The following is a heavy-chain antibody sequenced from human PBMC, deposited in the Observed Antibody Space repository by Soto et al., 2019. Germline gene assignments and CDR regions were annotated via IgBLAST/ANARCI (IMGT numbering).Heavy chain of an antibody. CDR1: GGSISSYY. CDR2: IYYSGST. Sequence: QVQLQESGPGLVKPSETLSLTCTVSGGSISSYYWSWIRQPPGKGLEWIGYIYYSGSTNYNPSLKSRVTISVDTSKNQFSLKLSSVTAADTAVYYCARDPLPRDYWGQGTLVTVSS. CDR3: ARDPLPRDY. V-gene: IGHV4-59*01. J-gene: IGHJ4*02.